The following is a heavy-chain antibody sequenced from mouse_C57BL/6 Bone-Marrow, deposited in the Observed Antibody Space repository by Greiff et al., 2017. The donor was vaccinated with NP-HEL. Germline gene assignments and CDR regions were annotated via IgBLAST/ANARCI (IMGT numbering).Heavy chain of an antibody. D-gene: IGHD1-1*01. Sequence: QVQLKQSGAELARPGASVKLSCKASGYTFTSYGISWVKQRTGQGLEWIGEIYPRSGNTYYNEKFKGKATLTADKSSSTAYMELRSLTSEDSAVYFCARDYYGSRYYFDYWGQGTTLTVSS. J-gene: IGHJ2*01. CDR1: GYTFTSYG. CDR3: ARDYYGSRYYFDY. V-gene: IGHV1-81*01. CDR2: IYPRSGNT.